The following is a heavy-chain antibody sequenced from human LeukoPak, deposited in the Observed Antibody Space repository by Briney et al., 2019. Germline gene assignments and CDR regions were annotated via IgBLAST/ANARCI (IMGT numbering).Heavy chain of an antibody. CDR2: IIPIFGTA. D-gene: IGHD2-15*01. Sequence: ASVKVSCKASGYTFTSYYMHWVRQAPGQGLEWMGGIIPIFGTANYAQKFQGRVTITADESTSTAYMELSSLRSEDTAVYYCATVVAVTGAFDIWGQGTMVTVSS. J-gene: IGHJ3*02. V-gene: IGHV1-69*13. CDR1: GYTFTSYY. CDR3: ATVVAVTGAFDI.